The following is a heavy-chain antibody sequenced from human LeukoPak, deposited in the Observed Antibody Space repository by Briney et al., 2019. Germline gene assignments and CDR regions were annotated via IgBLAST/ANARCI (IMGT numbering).Heavy chain of an antibody. V-gene: IGHV4-4*02. J-gene: IGHJ4*02. CDR1: GGSISGSNW. D-gene: IGHD3-22*01. CDR3: ARVTYYYDSSGYYGAYYFDY. Sequence: SETLSLTCAVSGGSISGSNWWSWVRQPPGKGLEWIGEIYHSGSTNYNPSLKSRVTISVDKSKNQFSLKLSSVTAADTAVYYCARVTYYYDSSGYYGAYYFDYWGQGTLVTVSS. CDR2: IYHSGST.